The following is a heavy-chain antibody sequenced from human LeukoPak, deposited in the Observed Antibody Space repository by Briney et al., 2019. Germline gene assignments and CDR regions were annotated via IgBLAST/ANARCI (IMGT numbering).Heavy chain of an antibody. Sequence: ASVKVSCKASGYTLISYGISWVRQAPGQGLEWMGWISAYNGNTNYAQKLQGRVTMTRDTSTSTAYMELRSLRSDDTAVYYCARDFSSGWDLFDYWGQGHLVTVSS. CDR2: ISAYNGNT. D-gene: IGHD1-26*01. J-gene: IGHJ4*02. V-gene: IGHV1-18*01. CDR3: ARDFSSGWDLFDY. CDR1: GYTLISYG.